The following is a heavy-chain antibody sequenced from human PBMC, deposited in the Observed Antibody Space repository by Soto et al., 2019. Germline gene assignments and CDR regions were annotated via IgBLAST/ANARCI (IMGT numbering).Heavy chain of an antibody. J-gene: IGHJ6*02. Sequence: PSETLSLTCTVSGGSISSGGYYWSWIRQHPGKGLEWIGYIYYSGSTYYNPSLKSRVTISVDTSKNQFSLKLSSVTAADTAVYYCASQLRAETAMVTRYYYYYGMDVWGQGTTVTVSS. CDR2: IYYSGST. D-gene: IGHD5-18*01. CDR1: GGSISSGGYY. CDR3: ASQLRAETAMVTRYYYYYGMDV. V-gene: IGHV4-31*03.